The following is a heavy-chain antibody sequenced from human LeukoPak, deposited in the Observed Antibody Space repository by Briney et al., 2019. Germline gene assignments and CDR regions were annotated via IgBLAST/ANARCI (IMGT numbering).Heavy chain of an antibody. J-gene: IGHJ4*02. CDR3: ASEQIAAAGTLYYFDY. D-gene: IGHD6-13*01. Sequence: PSETLSLTCAVSGYSISSGYYWGWLRQPPGTGLEWIGSIYHSGSTYYNPSLKSRVTISVDTSKNQSSLKLSSVTAADTAVYYCASEQIAAAGTLYYFDYWGQGTLVTVSS. CDR2: IYHSGST. CDR1: GYSISSGYY. V-gene: IGHV4-38-2*01.